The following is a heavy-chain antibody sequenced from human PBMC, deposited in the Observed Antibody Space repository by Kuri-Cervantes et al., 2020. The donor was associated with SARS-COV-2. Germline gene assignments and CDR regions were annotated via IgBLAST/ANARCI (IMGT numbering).Heavy chain of an antibody. V-gene: IGHV4-39*01. CDR3: ASQVDTAMAFDY. D-gene: IGHD5-18*01. CDR1: GGSISSSSYY. Sequence: LRLSCTVSGGSISSSSYYWGWIRQPPGKGLEWIGSIYYSGSTYYNPSLKSRVTISVDTSKNQYSLKLSSVTAADTAVYYCASQVDTAMAFDYWGQGTLVTVSS. CDR2: IYYSGST. J-gene: IGHJ4*02.